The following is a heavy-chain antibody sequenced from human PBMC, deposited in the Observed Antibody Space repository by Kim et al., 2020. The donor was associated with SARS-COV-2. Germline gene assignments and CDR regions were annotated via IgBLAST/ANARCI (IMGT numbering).Heavy chain of an antibody. CDR3: AREHDSSGYYPSAFDI. Sequence: SVKVSCKASGGTFSSYAISWVRQAPGQGLEWMGGIIPIFGTANYAQKFQGRVTITADESTSTAYMELSSLRSEDTAVYYCAREHDSSGYYPSAFDIWGQGTMVTVSS. CDR2: IIPIFGTA. J-gene: IGHJ3*02. V-gene: IGHV1-69*13. CDR1: GGTFSSYA. D-gene: IGHD3-22*01.